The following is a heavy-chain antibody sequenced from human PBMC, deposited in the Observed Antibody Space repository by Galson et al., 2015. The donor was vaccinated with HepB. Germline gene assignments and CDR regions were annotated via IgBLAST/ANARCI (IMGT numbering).Heavy chain of an antibody. V-gene: IGHV3-7*03. J-gene: IGHJ6*02. D-gene: IGHD3-22*01. CDR2: IKQDGSEK. Sequence: SLRLSCAASGFTFSSYWMSWVRQAPGKGLEWVANIKQDGSEKCYVDSVKGRFTISRDNAKNSLYLQMNSLRAEDTAVYYCARVGLGGSSRTWLPYYYYYYGMDVWGQGTTVTVSS. CDR3: ARVGLGGSSRTWLPYYYYYYGMDV. CDR1: GFTFSSYW.